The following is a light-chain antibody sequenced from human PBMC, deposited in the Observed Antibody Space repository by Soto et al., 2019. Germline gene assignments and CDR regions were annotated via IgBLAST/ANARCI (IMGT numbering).Light chain of an antibody. CDR2: AAS. CDR1: QPVSDK. V-gene: IGKV3-20*01. J-gene: IGKJ4*01. CDR3: QQYGTSPLT. Sequence: EVVMTQSPANLSVSPGVGATLSCWASQPVSDKLAWYQQKPGQAPRLLIYAASSRATGIPDRFSGSGSGTDFTLTISRLEPEDFALYYCQQYGTSPLTFGGGTRVEVK.